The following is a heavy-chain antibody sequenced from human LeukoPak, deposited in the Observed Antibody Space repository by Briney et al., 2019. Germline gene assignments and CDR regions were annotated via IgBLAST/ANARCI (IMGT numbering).Heavy chain of an antibody. Sequence: GGSLRLSCAASGFSFSGHWMTWVRQAPGKGLEWMANINEDGSVKYYVDSVKGRFTVSRDNAKNSLYLQMNSLRADDTAVYYCATGRYTHGYWGQGTLVTVSS. CDR1: GFSFSGHW. CDR3: ATGRYTHGY. D-gene: IGHD3-10*01. CDR2: INEDGSVK. V-gene: IGHV3-7*01. J-gene: IGHJ4*02.